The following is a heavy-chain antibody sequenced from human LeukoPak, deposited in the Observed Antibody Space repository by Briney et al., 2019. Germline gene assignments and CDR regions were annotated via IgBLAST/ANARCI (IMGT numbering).Heavy chain of an antibody. CDR1: GYSISSGYY. CDR2: IYHSGST. D-gene: IGHD4-17*01. CDR3: ARASTVTPNRFDY. V-gene: IGHV4-38-2*02. J-gene: IGHJ4*02. Sequence: SETLSLTCTVSGYSISSGYYWGWIRQPPGKGLEWIGSIYHSGSTYYNPSLKSRVTMSVDTSKNQFSLKLSSVTAADTAVYYCARASTVTPNRFDYWGQGTLVTVSS.